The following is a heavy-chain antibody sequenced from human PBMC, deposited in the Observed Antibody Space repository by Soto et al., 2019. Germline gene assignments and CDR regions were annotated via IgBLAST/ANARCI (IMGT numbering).Heavy chain of an antibody. Sequence: PGRSLRLSCAASGFTFSNYWMHLVRQAPGKGLVWVSRIDTYGSATRYADSVKGRFTISRDNAKNTLYLQMNTLRAEDTAVYYCARVLKSSGWDNDVFDIWGQGTMVTVS. J-gene: IGHJ3*02. D-gene: IGHD6-19*01. CDR3: ARVLKSSGWDNDVFDI. CDR1: GFTFSNYW. CDR2: IDTYGSAT. V-gene: IGHV3-74*01.